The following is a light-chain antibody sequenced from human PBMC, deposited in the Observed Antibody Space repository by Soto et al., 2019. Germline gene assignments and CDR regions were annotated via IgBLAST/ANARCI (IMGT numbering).Light chain of an antibody. Sequence: EIVMTQSPATLSVSPGEISTLSCRASQSVSSSLAWYQQKPGQAPRLLISGASTRAAGVPARFSASGSGTEFTLTISSLQSEDLAVYYCQQYHKWPPITFGQGTRLEIK. V-gene: IGKV3-15*01. CDR3: QQYHKWPPIT. CDR2: GAS. J-gene: IGKJ5*01. CDR1: QSVSSS.